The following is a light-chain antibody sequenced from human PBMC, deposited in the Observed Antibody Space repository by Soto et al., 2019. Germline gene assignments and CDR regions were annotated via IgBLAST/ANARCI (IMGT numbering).Light chain of an antibody. CDR1: QSVSSN. CDR3: QHYNNRPPWT. J-gene: IGKJ1*01. Sequence: DIVLTQSPATLSVSPGERAILSCRASQSVSSNLAWYQQRPGQAPRLLIYGASTRATGIPATFSGSGSGTEFTLTISSLQSEDLGVYYCQHYNNRPPWTFGQGTQV. V-gene: IGKV3-15*01. CDR2: GAS.